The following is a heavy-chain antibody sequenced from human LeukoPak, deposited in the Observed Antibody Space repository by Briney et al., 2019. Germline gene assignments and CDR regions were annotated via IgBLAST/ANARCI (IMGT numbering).Heavy chain of an antibody. CDR2: INTNTGNL. CDR1: GYTFTGYY. Sequence: ASVKVSCKASGYTFTGYYMHWVRQAPGQGLEWMGWINTNTGNLTYAQGFTGRFVFSLDTSVSTAYLQISSLKAEDTAVYYCARKSVAATPRDIVYQYYSMDVWGKGTTVTVSS. D-gene: IGHD2-15*01. CDR3: ARKSVAATPRDIVYQYYSMDV. J-gene: IGHJ6*03. V-gene: IGHV7-4-1*02.